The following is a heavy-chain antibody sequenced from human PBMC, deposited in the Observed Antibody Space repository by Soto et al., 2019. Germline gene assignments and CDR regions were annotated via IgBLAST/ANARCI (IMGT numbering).Heavy chain of an antibody. Sequence: EVQLVESGGGLVQPGGSLRLSCAASGFTVTTNYMSWVRQAPGKGLEWVSITYSGGSTYYADSVKGRFTISRDNSKNTLYLQMNSLRAEDTAVYYCARDPLGDWYFDLWGRGTLVTVSS. V-gene: IGHV3-66*01. J-gene: IGHJ2*01. CDR2: TYSGGST. CDR3: ARDPLGDWYFDL. CDR1: GFTVTTNY. D-gene: IGHD3-16*01.